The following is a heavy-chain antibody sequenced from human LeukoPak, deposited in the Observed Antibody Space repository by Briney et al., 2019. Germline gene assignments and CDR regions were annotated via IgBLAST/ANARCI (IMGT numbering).Heavy chain of an antibody. J-gene: IGHJ5*02. Sequence: SQTLSLTCTGSGGSISSYYWSWIRQPPGKGVKWIGYIYYSGSTNYNPSLKSRVTISVDTSKNQFSLKLRSVTAADTAVYYCARGARLVVAATPGWFDPWGQGTLVTVSS. CDR2: IYYSGST. CDR1: GGSISSYY. D-gene: IGHD2-15*01. V-gene: IGHV4-59*01. CDR3: ARGARLVVAATPGWFDP.